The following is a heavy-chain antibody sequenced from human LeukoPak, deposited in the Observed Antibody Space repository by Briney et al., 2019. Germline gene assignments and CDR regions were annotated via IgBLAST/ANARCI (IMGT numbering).Heavy chain of an antibody. CDR1: GGSFSGYY. Sequence: SETLSLTCAVYGGSFSGYYWSWIRQPPGKGLEWIGEINHSGSTNYNPSLKSRVTISVDTSKNQFSLKLSSVTAADTAVYYCAKDGRVPVTQTPFDYWGQGTLVTVSS. CDR3: AKDGRVPVTQTPFDY. CDR2: INHSGST. V-gene: IGHV4-34*01. J-gene: IGHJ4*02. D-gene: IGHD4-11*01.